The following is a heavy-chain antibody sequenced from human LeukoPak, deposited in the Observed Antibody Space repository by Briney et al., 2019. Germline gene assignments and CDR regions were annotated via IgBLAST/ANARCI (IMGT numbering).Heavy chain of an antibody. CDR3: ARTPYHLPHYDAFDI. V-gene: IGHV3-53*01. J-gene: IGHJ3*02. Sequence: GGSLRLSCAASAFTVSSNYMSWVRQAPGKGLEWVSVIYSGGSTYYADSVKGRFTISRDNSKNTLYLQMNSLRAEDTAVYYCARTPYHLPHYDAFDIWGQGTMVTVSS. CDR2: IYSGGST. D-gene: IGHD2-2*01. CDR1: AFTVSSNY.